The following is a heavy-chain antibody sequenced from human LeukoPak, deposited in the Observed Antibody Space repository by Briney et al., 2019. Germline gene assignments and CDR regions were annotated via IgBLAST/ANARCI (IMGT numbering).Heavy chain of an antibody. D-gene: IGHD3-10*01. Sequence: PSETPSLTCTVSGGSISSSSYYWGWIRQPPGKGLVWIGSIYYSGSTYYNPSLKSRVTISVDTSKNQFSLKLSSVTAADTAVYYCARGSMVRGVIGYYYYGMDVWGQGTTVTVSS. CDR2: IYYSGST. V-gene: IGHV4-39*01. J-gene: IGHJ6*02. CDR3: ARGSMVRGVIGYYYYGMDV. CDR1: GGSISSSSYY.